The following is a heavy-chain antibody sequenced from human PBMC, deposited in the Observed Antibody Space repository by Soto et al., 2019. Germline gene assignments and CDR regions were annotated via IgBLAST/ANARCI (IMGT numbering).Heavy chain of an antibody. V-gene: IGHV1-46*01. J-gene: IGHJ4*02. CDR2: INPSGGST. CDR3: ARENIVLVPAAIEVDFWDY. CDR1: GYTFTSYY. D-gene: IGHD2-2*01. Sequence: ASVKVSCTASGYTFTSYYMHWVRHAPGQGLEWMGIINPSGGSTSYAQKFQGRVTMTRDTSTSTVYMELSSLRSEDTAVYYCARENIVLVPAAIEVDFWDYWGQGTLVTVSS.